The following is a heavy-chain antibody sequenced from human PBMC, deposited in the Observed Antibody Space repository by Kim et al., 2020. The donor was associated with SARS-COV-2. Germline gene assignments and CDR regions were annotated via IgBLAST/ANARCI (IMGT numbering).Heavy chain of an antibody. Sequence: SETLSLTCTVSGGSISSSSYYWGWIRQPPGKGLVWIGSIYYSGSTYYNPSLKSRVTISVDTSKNQFSLKLSPVTAADTAVYYCAREGDMVRGVIIPAFDYWGQGTLVTVSS. CDR1: GGSISSSSYY. J-gene: IGHJ4*02. D-gene: IGHD3-10*01. CDR2: IYYSGST. V-gene: IGHV4-39*07. CDR3: AREGDMVRGVIIPAFDY.